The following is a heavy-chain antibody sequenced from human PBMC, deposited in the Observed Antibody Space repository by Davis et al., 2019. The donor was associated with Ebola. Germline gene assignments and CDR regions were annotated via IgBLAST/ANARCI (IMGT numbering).Heavy chain of an antibody. D-gene: IGHD3-10*01. V-gene: IGHV4-34*01. CDR1: GGSFSGYY. Sequence: PSETLSLTCAVYGGSFSGYYWSWIRQPPGKGLEWIGEINHSGSTNYNPSLKSRVTISVDTSKNQFSLKLSSVTAADTAVYYCARDMVRGVKRHFGMDVWGQGTTVTVSS. J-gene: IGHJ6*02. CDR2: INHSGST. CDR3: ARDMVRGVKRHFGMDV.